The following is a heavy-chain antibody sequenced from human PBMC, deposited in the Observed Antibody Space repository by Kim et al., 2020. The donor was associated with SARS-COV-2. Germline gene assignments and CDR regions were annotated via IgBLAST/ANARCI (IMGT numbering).Heavy chain of an antibody. CDR1: GFTFGDYA. Sequence: GGSLRLSCTASGFTFGDYAMSWVRQAPGKGLEWVGFIRSKAYGGTTEYAASVKGRFTISRDDSKSIAYLQMNSLKTEDTAVYYCTRSSIKNDAFDIWGQGTMVTVSS. V-gene: IGHV3-49*04. J-gene: IGHJ3*02. CDR2: IRSKAYGGTT. D-gene: IGHD3-10*01. CDR3: TRSSIKNDAFDI.